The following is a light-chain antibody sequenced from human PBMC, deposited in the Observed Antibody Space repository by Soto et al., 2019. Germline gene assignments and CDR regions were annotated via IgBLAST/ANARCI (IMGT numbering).Light chain of an antibody. Sequence: EVVLTQTPGTLSLSPGEGATLSCRASQSVGRTYIAWYQHKPGQAPRLLIYGASSRATGIPDRFSGSGSGTDFTLTISRLEPEDFAVYYCQHYGTSPPVTFGPGTKVDIK. J-gene: IGKJ3*01. CDR2: GAS. CDR3: QHYGTSPPVT. V-gene: IGKV3-20*01. CDR1: QSVGRTY.